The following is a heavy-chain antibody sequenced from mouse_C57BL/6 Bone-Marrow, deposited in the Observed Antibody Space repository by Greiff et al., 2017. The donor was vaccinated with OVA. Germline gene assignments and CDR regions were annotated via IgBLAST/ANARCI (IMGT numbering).Heavy chain of an antibody. V-gene: IGHV1-81*01. CDR1: GYTSTSYG. J-gene: IGHJ3*01. CDR3: LLYYDYDPPFAY. CDR2: IYPRSGNT. D-gene: IGHD2-4*01. Sequence: QVQLQQSGAELARPGAPVKLSCKASGYTSTSYGISWVKQRTGQGLEWIGEIYPRSGNTYYNEKFKGKATLTADKSSSTAYMELRSLTSEDSAVYFCLLYYDYDPPFAYWGQGTLVTVSA.